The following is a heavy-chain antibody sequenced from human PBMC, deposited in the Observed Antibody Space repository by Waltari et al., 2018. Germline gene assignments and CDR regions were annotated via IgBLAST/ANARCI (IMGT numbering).Heavy chain of an antibody. D-gene: IGHD3-22*01. Sequence: EVQLVESGGGLVQPGGYLRLSCAAPGFTFSRYCMHWDRQAPGKGPVGVARINGDGSDTSYADSVKGRFTISKDNAKNTLYLQMNSLRAEDTAVYYCATRENYYYDSAYGMNVWGQGTTVSVSS. CDR1: GFTFSRYC. V-gene: IGHV3-74*01. CDR3: ATRENYYYDSAYGMNV. J-gene: IGHJ6*02. CDR2: INGDGSDT.